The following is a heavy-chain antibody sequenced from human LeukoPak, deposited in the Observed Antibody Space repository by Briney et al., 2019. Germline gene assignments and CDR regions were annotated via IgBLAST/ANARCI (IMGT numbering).Heavy chain of an antibody. Sequence: SETLSLTCTVSGGSISSYYWSWIRQPPGKGLEWIGEVNHSGSTNYNPSLKSRVTISVDTSKNQFSLKLSSVTAADTAVYYCARGVVGAVYWGQGTLVTVSS. D-gene: IGHD1-26*01. CDR2: VNHSGST. J-gene: IGHJ4*02. CDR3: ARGVVGAVY. V-gene: IGHV4-34*01. CDR1: GGSISSYY.